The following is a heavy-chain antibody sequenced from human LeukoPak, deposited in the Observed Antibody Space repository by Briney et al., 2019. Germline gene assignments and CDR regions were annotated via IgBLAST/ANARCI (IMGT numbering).Heavy chain of an antibody. CDR1: GFTFDDYA. Sequence: GGSLRLSCAASGFTFDDYAMHWVRQAPGKGLEWVSGISWNSGSIGYADSVKGRFTISRDNAKNSLYLQMYSLRAEDTALYYCAKVLGEAATDYYFDYWGQGTLVTVSS. J-gene: IGHJ4*02. CDR2: ISWNSGSI. CDR3: AKVLGEAATDYYFDY. V-gene: IGHV3-9*01. D-gene: IGHD2-15*01.